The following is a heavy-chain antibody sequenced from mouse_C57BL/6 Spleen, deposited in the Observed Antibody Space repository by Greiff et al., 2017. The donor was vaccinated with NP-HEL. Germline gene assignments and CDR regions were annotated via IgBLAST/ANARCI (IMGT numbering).Heavy chain of an antibody. D-gene: IGHD1-1*01. J-gene: IGHJ4*01. Sequence: QVQLKESGAELVKPGASVKISCKASGYAFSSYWMNWVKQRPGKGLEWIGQIYPGDGDTNYNGKFKGKATLTADKSSSTAYMQLSSLTSEDSAVYFCARSGLLRRGVYAMDYWGQGTSVTVSS. CDR3: ARSGLLRRGVYAMDY. V-gene: IGHV1-80*01. CDR1: GYAFSSYW. CDR2: IYPGDGDT.